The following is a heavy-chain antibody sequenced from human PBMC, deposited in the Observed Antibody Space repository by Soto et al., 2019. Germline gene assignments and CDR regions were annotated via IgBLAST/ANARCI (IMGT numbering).Heavy chain of an antibody. CDR1: GGSISSYY. V-gene: IGHV4-59*01. D-gene: IGHD4-17*01. Sequence: PSETLSLTCTVSGGSISSYYWSWIRQPPGKGLEWIGYIYYSGSTNYNPSLKSRVTISVDTSKNQFSLKLSSVTAADTAVYYCARARGPLYSYGDYPTPFQHWGQGTLVTVSS. CDR2: IYYSGST. CDR3: ARARGPLYSYGDYPTPFQH. J-gene: IGHJ1*01.